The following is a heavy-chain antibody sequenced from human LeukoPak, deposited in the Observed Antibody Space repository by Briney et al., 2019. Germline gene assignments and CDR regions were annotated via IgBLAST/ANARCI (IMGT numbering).Heavy chain of an antibody. J-gene: IGHJ4*02. CDR2: IYPGDSNP. D-gene: IGHD3-3*01. CDR1: GHSFTNSW. CDR3: ATLTSYDFWSGFQIPNYFDY. Sequence: GESLKISCKGSGHSFTNSWIGWVRQMPGKGLEWMGIIYPGDSNPRYSPSFQDQVTMSADKSITTAYLQWSSLKASDTAMYFCATLTSYDFWSGFQIPNYFDYWGQGTLVTVSS. V-gene: IGHV5-51*01.